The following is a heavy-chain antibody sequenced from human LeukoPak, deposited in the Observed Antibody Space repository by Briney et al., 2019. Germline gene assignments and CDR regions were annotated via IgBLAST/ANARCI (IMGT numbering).Heavy chain of an antibody. J-gene: IGHJ4*02. CDR2: INPNSGGT. CDR3: ARSPHRLIAAWGSWDY. D-gene: IGHD6-25*01. CDR1: VYTFTGYY. Sequence: ASVKVSCQASVYTFTGYYMHWVRQAPGQGLEWMGWINPNSGGTNYAQKFQGRVTMTRDTSISTAYMELSRLRSDDTAVYYCARSPHRLIAAWGSWDYWGQGTLVTVSS. V-gene: IGHV1-2*02.